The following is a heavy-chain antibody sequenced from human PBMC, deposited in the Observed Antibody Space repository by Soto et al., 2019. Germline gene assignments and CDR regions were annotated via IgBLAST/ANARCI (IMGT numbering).Heavy chain of an antibody. CDR3: ARELSREITQWLPRRWFDP. J-gene: IGHJ5*02. CDR2: ISSSSSYI. V-gene: IGHV3-21*01. Sequence: PGGSLRLSCAASGFTFSSYSMNWVRQAPGKGLEWVSSISSSSSYIYYADSVKGRFTISRDNAKNSLHLQMNSLRAEDTAVYYCARELSREITQWLPRRWFDPWGQGTLVTVSS. CDR1: GFTFSSYS. D-gene: IGHD6-19*01.